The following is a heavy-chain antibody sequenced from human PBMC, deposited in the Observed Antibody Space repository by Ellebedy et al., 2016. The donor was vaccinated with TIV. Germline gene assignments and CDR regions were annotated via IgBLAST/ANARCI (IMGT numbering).Heavy chain of an antibody. CDR3: ATGGRGDPGVRGVTTLDY. D-gene: IGHD3-10*01. J-gene: IGHJ4*02. Sequence: AASVKVSSKSSGGTFSTSAISWARQAPGQGLEWMGMIIPTFATPTYAQNLQGRVTITADESTSTAYMELSSRRSEDTAFSYCATGGRGDPGVRGVTTLDYWGQGTLVTVSS. CDR1: GGTFSTSA. CDR2: IIPTFATP. V-gene: IGHV1-69*13.